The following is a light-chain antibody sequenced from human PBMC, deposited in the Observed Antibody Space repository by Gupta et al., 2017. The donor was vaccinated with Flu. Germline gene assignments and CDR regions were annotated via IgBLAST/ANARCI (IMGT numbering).Light chain of an antibody. J-gene: IGLJ3*02. CDR2: EVN. V-gene: IGLV2-8*01. CDR3: SAFAASSDLV. Sequence: YAMTQPPSESGAPGQSGAISCPGTSDDVGAYNYVSCYQQHPGKAPKLMIYEVNKRPSGVPDRFSGSKSGNTASLTVSGLQAEDEADYYCSAFAASSDLVVGGGTKLTVL. CDR1: SDDVGAYNY.